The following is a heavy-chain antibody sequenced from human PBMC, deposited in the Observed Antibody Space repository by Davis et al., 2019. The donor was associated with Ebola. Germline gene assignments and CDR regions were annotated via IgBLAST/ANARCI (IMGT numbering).Heavy chain of an antibody. V-gene: IGHV4-34*01. CDR2: INHSGST. J-gene: IGHJ4*02. CDR3: ARENDETAAGWSYFDY. Sequence: MPSETLSLTCAVYGGSFSGYYWSWIRQPPGKGLEWIGEINHSGSTNYNPSLKSRVTISVDTSKNQFSLKLSSVTAADTAVYYCARENDETAAGWSYFDYWGQGTLVTVSS. D-gene: IGHD2-2*01. CDR1: GGSFSGYY.